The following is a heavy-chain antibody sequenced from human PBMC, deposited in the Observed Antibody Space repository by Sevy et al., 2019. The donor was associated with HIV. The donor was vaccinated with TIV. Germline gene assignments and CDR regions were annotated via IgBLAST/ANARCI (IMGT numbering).Heavy chain of an antibody. V-gene: IGHV4-59*08. D-gene: IGHD1-26*01. Sequence: SETLSLTCTVSGGSITSLYWNWIRQPPGKGLEWIANISYNGHINYNPSLKSRVTLSLDTSKNQFSLRLSSATAADTAMYYCAGENAWGRGYSWGQGTLVTVSS. CDR2: ISYNGHI. CDR1: GGSITSLY. CDR3: AGENAWGRGYS. J-gene: IGHJ4*02.